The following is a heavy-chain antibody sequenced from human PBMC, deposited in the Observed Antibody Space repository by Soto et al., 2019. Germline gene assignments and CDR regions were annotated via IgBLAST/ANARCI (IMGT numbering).Heavy chain of an antibody. CDR3: ARGTFHSSWPRRNTRDYDFDY. J-gene: IGHJ4*02. D-gene: IGHD6-13*01. CDR1: GFTFSSYG. V-gene: IGHV3-33*01. Sequence: GGSLRLSCAASGFTFSSYGMHWVRQAPGKGLEWVAVIWYDGSNKYYADSVKGRFTISRDKSKNTLYLQMNSLRAEDRVGYYCARGTFHSSWPRRNTRDYDFDYWGQGTLVTVSS. CDR2: IWYDGSNK.